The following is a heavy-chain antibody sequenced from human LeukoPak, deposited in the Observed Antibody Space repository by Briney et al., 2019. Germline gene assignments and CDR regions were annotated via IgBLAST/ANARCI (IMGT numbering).Heavy chain of an antibody. D-gene: IGHD4-17*01. CDR2: IYYSGST. CDR3: ARSTVTAAPLFY. J-gene: IGHJ4*02. Sequence: SETLSLTCTVPGGSISGYHWSWIRQPPGKGLEWIGNIYYSGSTNYNPSLKSRVTISVDTSKNQFSLKLSSVTAADTAVYYCARSTVTAAPLFYWGQGPLVTVSS. V-gene: IGHV4-59*01. CDR1: GGSISGYH.